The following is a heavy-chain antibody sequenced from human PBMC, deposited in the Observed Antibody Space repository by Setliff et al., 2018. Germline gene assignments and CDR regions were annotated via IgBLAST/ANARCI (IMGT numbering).Heavy chain of an antibody. V-gene: IGHV4-59*12. D-gene: IGHD1-26*01. CDR1: GDSFSDYY. J-gene: IGHJ4*02. Sequence: SETLSLTCAVYGDSFSDYYWSWIRQPPGKGLEWIGYIYYSGSTNYNSSLKSRVTISVDTSKNQFSLRLRSVTAADTAVYFCARDNTMVGATDYWGLGTLVTVSS. CDR3: ARDNTMVGATDY. CDR2: IYYSGST.